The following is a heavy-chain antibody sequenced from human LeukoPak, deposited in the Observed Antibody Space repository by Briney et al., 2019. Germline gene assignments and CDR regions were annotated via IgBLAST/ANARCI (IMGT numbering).Heavy chain of an antibody. V-gene: IGHV4-59*01. CDR1: GGSISGYY. CDR3: ATFVRIAAAGTFDY. J-gene: IGHJ4*02. Sequence: SETLSLTCTVSGGSISGYYWSWIRQPPGKGLEWIGYIYYSGSTNYNPSLKSRVTISVDTSKNQFSLKLSSVTAADTAVYYCATFVRIAAAGTFDYWGQGTLVTVSS. D-gene: IGHD6-13*01. CDR2: IYYSGST.